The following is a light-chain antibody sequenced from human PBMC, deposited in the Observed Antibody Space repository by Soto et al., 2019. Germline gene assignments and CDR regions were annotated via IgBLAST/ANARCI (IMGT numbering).Light chain of an antibody. CDR2: AAS. V-gene: IGKV3-20*01. Sequence: EIVLTQSPGTLSLSPGETATLSCRASQSVSSTYLAWYQQKPGQAPRHLIYAASSRATAIPDRFSGSGSGTDFTLTISRLKPEDFAVYFCQQYVSSPYTFGQGTKLEIK. CDR1: QSVSSTY. CDR3: QQYVSSPYT. J-gene: IGKJ2*01.